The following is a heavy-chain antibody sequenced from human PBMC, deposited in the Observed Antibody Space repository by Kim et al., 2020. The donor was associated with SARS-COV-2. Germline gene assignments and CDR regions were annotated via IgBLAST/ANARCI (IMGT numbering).Heavy chain of an antibody. CDR2: IWYDGSNK. J-gene: IGHJ3*02. D-gene: IGHD6-6*01. CDR1: GFTFSSYG. V-gene: IGHV3-33*06. Sequence: LSLTCAASGFTFSSYGMHWVRQAPGKGLEWVAVIWYDGSNKYYADSVKGRFTISRDNSKNTLYLQMNSLRAEDTAVYYCAKTLSLSSGAFDIWGQGTMVTVSS. CDR3: AKTLSLSSGAFDI.